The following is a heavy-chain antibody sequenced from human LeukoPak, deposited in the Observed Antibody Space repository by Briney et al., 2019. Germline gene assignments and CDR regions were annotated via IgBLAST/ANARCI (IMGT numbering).Heavy chain of an antibody. CDR1: GFTFSSYA. J-gene: IGHJ4*02. V-gene: IGHV3-30*04. Sequence: GGSLRLSCAASGFTFSSYAMHWVRQAPGKGLEWVADISYDGSNKYYADSVKGRFTISRDNSKNTLYLQMNSLRAEDTAVYYCARGGWELLRFYFDYWGQGTLVTVSS. CDR2: ISYDGSNK. D-gene: IGHD1-26*01. CDR3: ARGGWELLRFYFDY.